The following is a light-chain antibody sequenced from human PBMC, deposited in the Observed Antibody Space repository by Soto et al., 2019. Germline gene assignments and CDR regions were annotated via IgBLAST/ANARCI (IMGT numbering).Light chain of an antibody. CDR2: AAS. CDR3: QQYYSHPPT. J-gene: IGKJ2*01. CDR1: QGISSY. Sequence: AIRMTQSPSSLSASTEDRVTITCRASQGISSYLAWYQQKPGKAPKLLIYAASTLQSGVPSRFSGSGSGTDFTLTISCLQSEDFATYYCQQYYSHPPTFGQGTKLEIK. V-gene: IGKV1-8*01.